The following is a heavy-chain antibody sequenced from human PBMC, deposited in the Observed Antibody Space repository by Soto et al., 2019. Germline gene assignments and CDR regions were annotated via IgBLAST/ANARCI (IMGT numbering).Heavy chain of an antibody. CDR2: IKQGGSEK. V-gene: IGHV3-7*05. D-gene: IGHD3-10*01. J-gene: IGHJ3*02. Sequence: PGGSLRLSCAASGFTFSSYWMSWVRQAPGKGLEWVANIKQGGSEKYYVDSAKGRFTISRDNAKNSLYLQMNSLRAEDTAVYYCARISRITMVRGPFGAFDIWGQGTMVTVSS. CDR3: ARISRITMVRGPFGAFDI. CDR1: GFTFSSYW.